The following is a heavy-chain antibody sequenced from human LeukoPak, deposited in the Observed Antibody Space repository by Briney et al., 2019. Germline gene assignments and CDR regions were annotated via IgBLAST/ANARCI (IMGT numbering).Heavy chain of an antibody. CDR3: AREEYGDYVGYFDY. D-gene: IGHD4-17*01. J-gene: IGHJ4*02. CDR1: GFTVSSNY. CDR2: IYSGGST. Sequence: GGSLRLSCAASGFTVSSNYMSWVRQAPGKGLEWVSVIYSGGSTYYADSVKGRFTISRDDSKNTLYLQMNSLRAEDTAVYYCAREEYGDYVGYFDYWGQGTLVTVSS. V-gene: IGHV3-66*02.